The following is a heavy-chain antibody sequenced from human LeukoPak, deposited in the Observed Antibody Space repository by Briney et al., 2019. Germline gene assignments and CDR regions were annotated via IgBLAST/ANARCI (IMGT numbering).Heavy chain of an antibody. J-gene: IGHJ6*02. CDR1: RFTFSSYG. V-gene: IGHV3-30*18. D-gene: IGHD1-26*01. Sequence: GGSLRLSCAASRFTFSSYGMHWVRQAPGKGLEWEAVISYDGSNKYYADSVKGRLTISRDNSKNTLYLQMNSLRPEDTAVYYCAKAEVLYSGNYSGGMDVWGQGTTVTVSS. CDR2: ISYDGSNK. CDR3: AKAEVLYSGNYSGGMDV.